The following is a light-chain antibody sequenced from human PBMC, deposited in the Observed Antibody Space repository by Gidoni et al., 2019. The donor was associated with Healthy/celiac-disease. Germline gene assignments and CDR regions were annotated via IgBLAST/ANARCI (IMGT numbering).Light chain of an antibody. J-gene: IGLJ2*01. Sequence: QSALTQPDSVSGSPGQSITISCTGTSSDVGGYNYGSWYQQHPGKAPKLMIYEVSNRPSGVSNRFSGSKSGNTASLTISGLQAEDEADYYCSSDTSSSTLVAFGGGTKLTVL. V-gene: IGLV2-14*01. CDR1: SSDVGGYNY. CDR2: EVS. CDR3: SSDTSSSTLVA.